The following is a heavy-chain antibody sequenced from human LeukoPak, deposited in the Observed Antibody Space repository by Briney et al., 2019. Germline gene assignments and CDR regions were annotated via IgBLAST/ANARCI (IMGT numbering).Heavy chain of an antibody. CDR2: INWNGGST. CDR1: GFTFDDYG. V-gene: IGHV3-20*04. D-gene: IGHD3-3*01. J-gene: IGHJ6*03. Sequence: GSLRLSCAASGFTFDDYGMSWVRQAPGKGREWVSGINWNGGSTGYADSVKGRFTISRDNAKNSLYLQMNSLRAEDTALYYCARGGITIFGVVSYMDVWGKGTTVTVSS. CDR3: ARGGITIFGVVSYMDV.